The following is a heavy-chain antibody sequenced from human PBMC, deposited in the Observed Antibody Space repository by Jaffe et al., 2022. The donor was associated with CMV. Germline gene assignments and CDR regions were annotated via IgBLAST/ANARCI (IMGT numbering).Heavy chain of an antibody. CDR3: TWQADTRGNLH. V-gene: IGHV3-15*01. D-gene: IGHD5-18*01. CDR1: GFTGSTFTYAW. Sequence: EVQLVESGGGLVKPGGSLRLSCAASGFTGSTFTYAWMSWVRQAPGKGLEWVGRIKPKTEDETIYAAPVKGRFSISRDDSKDTLYLQMNSLKTEDTAVYYCTWQADTRGNLHWGQGTLVTVSS. CDR2: IKPKTEDETI. J-gene: IGHJ4*02.